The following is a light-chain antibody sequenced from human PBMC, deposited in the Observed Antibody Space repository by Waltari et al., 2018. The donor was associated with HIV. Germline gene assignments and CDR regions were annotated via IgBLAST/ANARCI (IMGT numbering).Light chain of an antibody. J-gene: IGKJ2*01. V-gene: IGKV1-39*01. CDR1: QNIVTY. CDR2: AGF. CDR3: QQSYSVPNT. Sequence: DIQMTQFPSSLSTSVGDRVTITCRASQNIVTYLNWYQQKPGKAPNLLIYAGFSLQSRVPSRFSGHRSGTDFTLTISSLQPEDFATYYCQQSYSVPNTFGQGTKVDIK.